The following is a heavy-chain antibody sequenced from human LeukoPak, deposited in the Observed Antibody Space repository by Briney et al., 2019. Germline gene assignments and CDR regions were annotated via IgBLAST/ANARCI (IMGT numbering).Heavy chain of an antibody. CDR3: ATPPQYRTNGVCYHY. Sequence: GESLKISCKGSGYSFTTYWIAWVRQMPGKGLEWMGTIYPGDSDTRYGPSFQGQVTISADKSISTAYLQWSSLKASDTAMYYCATPPQYRTNGVCYHYWGQGTLVTVSS. CDR2: IYPGDSDT. J-gene: IGHJ4*02. D-gene: IGHD2-8*01. V-gene: IGHV5-51*01. CDR1: GYSFTTYW.